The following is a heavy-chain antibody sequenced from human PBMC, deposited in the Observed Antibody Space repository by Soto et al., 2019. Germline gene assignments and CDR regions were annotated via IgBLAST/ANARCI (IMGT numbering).Heavy chain of an antibody. CDR2: IDPSDSYT. Sequence: GESLKISCKGSGYSFTSYWISWVRQMPGKGLEWMGRIDPSDSYTNYSPSFQGHVTISADKSISTAYLQWSSLKASDAAMYYCASPGHSSSWYYYGMDVWGQGTTVTVSS. J-gene: IGHJ6*02. D-gene: IGHD6-13*01. CDR3: ASPGHSSSWYYYGMDV. CDR1: GYSFTSYW. V-gene: IGHV5-10-1*01.